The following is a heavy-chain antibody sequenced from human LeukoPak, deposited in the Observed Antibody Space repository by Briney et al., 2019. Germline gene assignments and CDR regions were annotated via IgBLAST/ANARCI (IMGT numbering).Heavy chain of an antibody. J-gene: IGHJ4*02. D-gene: IGHD3-10*01. CDR1: GLTLRNCA. CDR3: AKDQNGYNKPVDY. V-gene: IGHV3-23*01. Sequence: GGSLRLSCAASGLTLRNCAVNWARQAPGKGLEWVSSISGSGSHTYYADSVKGRFTISRDNSKDTVSLQLNSLRAEDTAIYFCAKDQNGYNKPVDYWGQGTLVIVSS. CDR2: ISGSGSHT.